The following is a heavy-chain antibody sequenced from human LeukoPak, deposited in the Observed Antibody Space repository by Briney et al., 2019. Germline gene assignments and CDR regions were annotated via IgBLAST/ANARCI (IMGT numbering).Heavy chain of an antibody. Sequence: SETLSLTCTVSAGSINTYFWTWVRQPAGKGLEWIGRISGSGTAYYNPSLESRVTISLDTANNQLFLRMTSVSAADTAVYYCARGTELTRTSGHYSFDYWGQGTLVSVSS. J-gene: IGHJ4*02. CDR1: AGSINTYF. V-gene: IGHV4-4*07. D-gene: IGHD1-7*01. CDR2: ISGSGTA. CDR3: ARGTELTRTSGHYSFDY.